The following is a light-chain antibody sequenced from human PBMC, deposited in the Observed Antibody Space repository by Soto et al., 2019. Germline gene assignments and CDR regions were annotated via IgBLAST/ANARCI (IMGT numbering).Light chain of an antibody. Sequence: DIQMTQSPPTLSASVGDRVTLTCRASESISSWLAWYQQKPGKAPKLLIYDASSLESGVPSRFSGSGSGTEFTLTISSLQPDDFATYYCQQYNRYSRTFGQGTKVDIK. V-gene: IGKV1-5*01. CDR3: QQYNRYSRT. J-gene: IGKJ2*01. CDR2: DAS. CDR1: ESISSW.